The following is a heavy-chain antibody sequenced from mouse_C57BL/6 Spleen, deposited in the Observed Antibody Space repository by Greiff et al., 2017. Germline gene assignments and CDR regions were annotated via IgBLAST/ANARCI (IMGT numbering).Heavy chain of an antibody. D-gene: IGHD1-1*01. V-gene: IGHV1-55*01. CDR1: GYTFTSYW. CDR2: IYPGSGST. J-gene: IGHJ4*01. Sequence: QVQLQQPGAELVKPGASVKMSCKASGYTFTSYWITWVKQRPGQGLEWIGDIYPGSGSTNYNEKFKSKATLTVDTSSSTAYMQLSSRTSEDSAVYYCEREDYYGSNYAMDYWGQGTSVTVSS. CDR3: EREDYYGSNYAMDY.